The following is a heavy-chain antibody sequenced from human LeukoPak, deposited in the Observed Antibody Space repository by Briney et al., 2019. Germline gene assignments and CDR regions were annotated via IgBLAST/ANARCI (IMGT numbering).Heavy chain of an antibody. CDR1: GFPFSSYA. CDR2: ISSDETNK. V-gene: IGHV3-30-3*01. Sequence: GGSLRLSCAASGFPFSSYAMHWVRQAPGKGLEWVAFISSDETNKYYADSVKDRFTISRDNSKNTLYLQMNSLRDEDAAVYYCDLHDSASQFWGQGTLVSVSS. D-gene: IGHD6-6*01. J-gene: IGHJ4*02. CDR3: DLHDSASQF.